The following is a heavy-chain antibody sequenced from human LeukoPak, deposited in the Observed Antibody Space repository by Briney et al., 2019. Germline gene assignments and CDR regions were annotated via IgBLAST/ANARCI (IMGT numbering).Heavy chain of an antibody. J-gene: IGHJ6*03. CDR3: ARGVRAYYYYYMDV. Sequence: ASVKVSCKTSGYPFTTYEINWVRQAAGQGLEWMGWVHPDTGYADYAQKFQGRVTMTSDTSISTAYMELSSLRSDDTAVYYCARGVRAYYYYYMDVWGKGTTVTVSS. CDR1: GYPFTTYE. D-gene: IGHD3-10*01. V-gene: IGHV1-8*01. CDR2: VHPDTGYA.